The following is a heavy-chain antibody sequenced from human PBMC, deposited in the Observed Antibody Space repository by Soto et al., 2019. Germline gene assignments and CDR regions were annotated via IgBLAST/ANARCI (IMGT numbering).Heavy chain of an antibody. CDR3: ARQRTTVVTQAYFDH. J-gene: IGHJ4*02. CDR1: GGSITSSSYY. CDR2: IYYSGRS. D-gene: IGHD4-17*01. V-gene: IGHV4-39*01. Sequence: SETLSLICTVSGGSITSSSYYWGWIRQPPGKGLEWIGGIYYSGRSYYNPSLKSRVTMSVDTPKNQFSLTLNSVTAADAAVYYCARQRTTVVTQAYFDHWGQGTLVTVSS.